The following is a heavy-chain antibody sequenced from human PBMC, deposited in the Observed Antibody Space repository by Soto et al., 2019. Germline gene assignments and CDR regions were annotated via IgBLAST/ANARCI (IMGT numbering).Heavy chain of an antibody. V-gene: IGHV4-30-4*01. CDR2: IYYSGST. J-gene: IGHJ5*02. CDR1: GGSISSGDCY. D-gene: IGHD6-6*01. CDR3: ARERPDGARLDP. Sequence: SETLSLTCTVSGGSISSGDCYWSWIRQPPGKGLEWIGYIYYSGSTYYNPSLKSRVTISVDTSKNQFSLKLSSVTAADTAVYYCARERPDGARLDPWGQGTLVTVSS.